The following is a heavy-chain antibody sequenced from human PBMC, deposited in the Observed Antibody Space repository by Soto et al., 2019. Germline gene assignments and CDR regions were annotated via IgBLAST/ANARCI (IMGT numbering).Heavy chain of an antibody. CDR1: GGSISSGGYY. D-gene: IGHD2-21*02. J-gene: IGHJ6*02. V-gene: IGHV4-31*03. CDR3: ARGNTVVTQTSCGMDV. CDR2: IYYSGST. Sequence: PSETLSLTCTVSGGSISSGGYYWSWIRQHPGKGLEWIGYIYYSGSTYYNPSLKSRVTISVDTSKNQFSLKLSSVTAADTAVYYCARGNTVVTQTSCGMDVWGQGTTVTVSS.